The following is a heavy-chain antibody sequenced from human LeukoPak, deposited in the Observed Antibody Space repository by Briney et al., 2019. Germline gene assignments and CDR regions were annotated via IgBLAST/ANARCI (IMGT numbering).Heavy chain of an antibody. D-gene: IGHD3-10*01. Sequence: GGSVRHSCVASEFIFSDYWMSWVRQAPGKGLEWVANIKQGGREEKYVGSVKGRFAISRNDAKSTLYLQMDSLSGDDTAVYYCARDNGGWFDSWGRGTLVTVSS. V-gene: IGHV3-7*03. CDR1: EFIFSDYW. CDR2: IKQGGREE. CDR3: ARDNGGWFDS. J-gene: IGHJ5*01.